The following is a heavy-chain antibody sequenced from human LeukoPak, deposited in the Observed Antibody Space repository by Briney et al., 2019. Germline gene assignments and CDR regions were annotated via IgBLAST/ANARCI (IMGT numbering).Heavy chain of an antibody. CDR2: ISGSGGST. Sequence: GGSLRLSCAASGFTFDDYAMHWVRQAPGKGLEWVSAISGSGGSTFYADSVKGRFTISRDNSKNTLYLQMNSLRAEDTAVYYCAKGQSGYSSGWFVKRWGQGTLVTVSS. CDR3: AKGQSGYSSGWFVKR. J-gene: IGHJ4*02. D-gene: IGHD6-19*01. V-gene: IGHV3-23*01. CDR1: GFTFDDYA.